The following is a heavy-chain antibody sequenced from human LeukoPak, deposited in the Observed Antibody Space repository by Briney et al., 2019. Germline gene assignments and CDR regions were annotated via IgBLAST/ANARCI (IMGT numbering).Heavy chain of an antibody. CDR2: ISYDGSNK. D-gene: IGHD6-13*01. J-gene: IGHJ4*02. CDR3: AKLVIAAAGDFDY. V-gene: IGHV3-30*18. Sequence: GGSLRLSCAASGFTFSSYGMHWVRQAPGKGLEWVAVISYDGSNKYYADSEKGRFTISRDNSKNTLYLQMNSLRAEDTAVYYCAKLVIAAAGDFDYWGQGTLVTVSS. CDR1: GFTFSSYG.